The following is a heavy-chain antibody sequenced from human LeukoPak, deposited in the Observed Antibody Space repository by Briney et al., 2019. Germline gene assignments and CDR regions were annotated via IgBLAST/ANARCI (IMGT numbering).Heavy chain of an antibody. CDR1: GGSISSHY. D-gene: IGHD6-13*01. CDR2: IYYSGST. Sequence: PSETLSLTCTVSGGSISSHYWSWIRQPPGKGLEWIGYIYYSGSTNYNPSLKSRVTISVDTSKNQFSLKLSSVTAADTAVYYCARDGAIAAARQDGRGILAFDYWGQGTLVTVSS. J-gene: IGHJ4*02. CDR3: ARDGAIAAARQDGRGILAFDY. V-gene: IGHV4-59*11.